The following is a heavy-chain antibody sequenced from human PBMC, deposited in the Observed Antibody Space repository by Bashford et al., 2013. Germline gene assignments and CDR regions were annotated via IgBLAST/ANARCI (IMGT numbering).Heavy chain of an antibody. V-gene: IGHV4-34*01. D-gene: IGHD5-24*01. CDR2: INHSGST. CDR3: ARGAEMATIDY. CDR1: GGSFSGYY. J-gene: IGHJ4*02. Sequence: SETLSLTCAVYGGSFSGYYWSWIRQPPGKGLEWIGEINHSGSTNYNPSLKSRVTISVDTSKNQFSLKLSSVTAADTAVYYCARGAEMATIDYVGPGNPGHRLL.